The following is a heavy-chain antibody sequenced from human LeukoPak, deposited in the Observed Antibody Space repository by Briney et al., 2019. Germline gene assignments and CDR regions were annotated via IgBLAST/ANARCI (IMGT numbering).Heavy chain of an antibody. Sequence: SETLSLTCTVSGGSISSGGYYWSWIRQHPGKGLEWIGYIYYSGSTYYNPSLKSRVTISVDTSKNQFSLKLSSVTAADTAVYYCAREYHYDSSGSGTYYYYYGMDVWGQGTTVTVSS. CDR1: GGSISSGGYY. J-gene: IGHJ6*02. V-gene: IGHV4-31*03. D-gene: IGHD3-22*01. CDR2: IYYSGST. CDR3: AREYHYDSSGSGTYYYYYGMDV.